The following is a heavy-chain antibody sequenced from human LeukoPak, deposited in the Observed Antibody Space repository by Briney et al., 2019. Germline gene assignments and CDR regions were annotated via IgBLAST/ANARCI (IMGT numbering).Heavy chain of an antibody. D-gene: IGHD1-26*01. Sequence: SETLSLTCTVSGGSISSNGYYWGWIRQPPGKGLEWIGSVYYTGSTFYSPSLKSRVTISVDTSKNQFSLKLSSVTAADTAVYYCARRSGTYHAFDIWGQGTMVTVSS. CDR2: VYYTGST. CDR3: ARRSGTYHAFDI. J-gene: IGHJ3*02. CDR1: GGSISSNGYY. V-gene: IGHV4-39*01.